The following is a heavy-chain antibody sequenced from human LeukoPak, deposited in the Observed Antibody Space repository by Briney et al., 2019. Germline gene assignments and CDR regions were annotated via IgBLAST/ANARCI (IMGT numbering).Heavy chain of an antibody. CDR1: GYSFTNYA. V-gene: IGHV1-18*01. CDR3: ARDQCSGGSCYPFDY. CDR2: IRTYNGDT. Sequence: ASVKVSCKASGYSFTNYAISWVRQAPGQGLEWMGCIRTYNGDTNYAQKIQGRVTMTTDTSTSTAYMELRSLRSDDTAVYYCARDQCSGGSCYPFDYWGQGTLVTVSS. J-gene: IGHJ4*02. D-gene: IGHD2-15*01.